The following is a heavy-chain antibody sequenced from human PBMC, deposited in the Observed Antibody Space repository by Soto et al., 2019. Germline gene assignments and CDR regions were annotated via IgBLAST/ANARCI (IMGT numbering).Heavy chain of an antibody. CDR1: GGTIRSYY. CDR2: IYYSGST. D-gene: IGHD5-12*01. J-gene: IGHJ4*02. V-gene: IGHV4-59*01. Sequence: TPETLSHTYSGSGGTIRSYYRSLFRQPPGKGLEWIGYIYYSGSTNYNPSLKSRVTISVDTSKNQFSLKLSSVTAADTAVYYCASLYSGYETFDYSGQGTLVTVS. CDR3: ASLYSGYETFDY.